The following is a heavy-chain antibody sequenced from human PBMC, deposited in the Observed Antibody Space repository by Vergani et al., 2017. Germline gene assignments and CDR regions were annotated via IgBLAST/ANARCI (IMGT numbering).Heavy chain of an antibody. CDR3: AHLEDYGGNSCPYS. V-gene: IGHV3-53*01. CDR1: GFTVSSHY. Sequence: EVQLVESGGGLIQPGGSLRLSCAASGFTVSSHYMSWVRRAPGKGLEWVSVIYSGGSTYYADSVKGRFTISRDNSKNTLYLQMNSLRAEDTAVYYCAHLEDYGGNSCPYSWGQGTLVTVSS. J-gene: IGHJ4*02. CDR2: IYSGGST. D-gene: IGHD4-23*01.